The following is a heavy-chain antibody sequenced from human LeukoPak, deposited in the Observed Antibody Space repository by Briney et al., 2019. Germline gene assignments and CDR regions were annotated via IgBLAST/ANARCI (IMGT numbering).Heavy chain of an antibody. D-gene: IGHD4-11*01. CDR2: INHSGST. J-gene: IGHJ4*02. CDR3: ARGPGDYTNDY. CDR1: GGSISSYY. V-gene: IGHV4-34*01. Sequence: QASETLSLTCTVSGGSISSYYWSWIRQPPGKGLDGIGEINHSGSTNYNPSLKSRVTISVDTSKNQFSLKLSSVTAADTAVYYCARGPGDYTNDYWGQGTLVTVSS.